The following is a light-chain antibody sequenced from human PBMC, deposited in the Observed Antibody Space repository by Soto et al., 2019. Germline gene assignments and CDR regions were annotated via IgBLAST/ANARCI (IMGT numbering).Light chain of an antibody. CDR1: QXXXXY. CDR2: AAS. Sequence: DIQXXXSPSXXXASVGDRVTXXXXXSQXXXXYLNWYQQKPGKAPKLLIYAASSLQSGVPSRFSGSGSGTDFTLTISSLQPEDFATYYCQQSYSTLVTFGQGTKLEIK. CDR3: QQSYSTLVT. V-gene: IGKV1-39*01. J-gene: IGKJ2*01.